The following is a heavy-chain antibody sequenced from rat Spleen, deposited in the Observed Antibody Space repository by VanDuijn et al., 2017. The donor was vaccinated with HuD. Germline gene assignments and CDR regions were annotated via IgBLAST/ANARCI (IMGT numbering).Heavy chain of an antibody. CDR1: GFSLTSYN. J-gene: IGHJ2*01. V-gene: IGHV2-63*01. CDR3: TSPNYGGYSGGYFDY. D-gene: IGHD1-11*01. Sequence: QVQLKESGPGLVQPSQTLSLTCTVSGFSLTSYNVHWVRQPPGKGLEWMGRMRYNGDTSYNSALKSRLSISRDTSKNQVFLKMNSLQTDDTGTYYCTSPNYGGYSGGYFDYWGQGVMVTVSS. CDR2: MRYNGDT.